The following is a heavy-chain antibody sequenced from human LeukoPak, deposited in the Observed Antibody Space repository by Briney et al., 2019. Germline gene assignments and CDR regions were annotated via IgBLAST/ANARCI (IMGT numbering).Heavy chain of an antibody. J-gene: IGHJ4*02. Sequence: HPGGSLRLSCAASGFTFSSYGMHWVRQAPGKGLEWVAVISYDGSNKYYADSVKGRFTISRDNSKNTLYLQMNSLRAEDTAVYYCASYPYVGSGPDFDYWGQGTLVTVSS. CDR2: ISYDGSNK. CDR1: GFTFSSYG. CDR3: ASYPYVGSGPDFDY. D-gene: IGHD6-19*01. V-gene: IGHV3-30*03.